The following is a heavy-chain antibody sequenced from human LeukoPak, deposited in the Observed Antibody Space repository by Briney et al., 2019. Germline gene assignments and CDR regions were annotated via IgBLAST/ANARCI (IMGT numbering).Heavy chain of an antibody. V-gene: IGHV4-59*01. D-gene: IGHD2-8*01. CDR2: NSYSGST. CDR1: GGPISTYY. Sequence: PSETLSLTCTVSGGPISTYYWSWIRQPPGKELEWIGYNSYSGSTNYNPFLKSRVTISVDTSKNQFSLKLSSVTAADTAVYYCARVFVWYMDVWGKGTTVTVSS. CDR3: ARVFVWYMDV. J-gene: IGHJ6*03.